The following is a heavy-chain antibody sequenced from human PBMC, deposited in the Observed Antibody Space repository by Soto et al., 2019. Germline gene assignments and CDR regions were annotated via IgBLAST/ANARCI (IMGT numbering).Heavy chain of an antibody. CDR1: GFTFTSSA. D-gene: IGHD1-1*01. J-gene: IGHJ4*02. CDR2: IVVGSGNT. Sequence: SVKVSCKASGFTFTSSAVQWVRQARGQRLEWIGWIVVGSGNTNYAQKFQERVTITRDMSTSTAYMELSSLRSEDTAVYYCAGWTEVYDPEGGFDYWGQGTRVTVSS. CDR3: AGWTEVYDPEGGFDY. V-gene: IGHV1-58*01.